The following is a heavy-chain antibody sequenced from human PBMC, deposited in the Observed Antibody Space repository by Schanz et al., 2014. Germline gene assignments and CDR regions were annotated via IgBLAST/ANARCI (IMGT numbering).Heavy chain of an antibody. CDR2: FIPILDVG. Sequence: SCKASRSTFSSYTISWVRQARGQGLEWVGRFIPILDVGNYAQQFQGRVTFTADKSTSTAYMELSSLRYEDTPLYYCATGTLPGSFDISGHGTMVTASS. CDR3: ATGTLPGSFDI. D-gene: IGHD1-1*01. CDR1: RSTFSSYT. V-gene: IGHV1-69*02. J-gene: IGHJ3*02.